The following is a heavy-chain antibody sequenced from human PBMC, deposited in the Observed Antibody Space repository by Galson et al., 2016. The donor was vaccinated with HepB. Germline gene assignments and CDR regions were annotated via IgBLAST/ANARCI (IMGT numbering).Heavy chain of an antibody. CDR1: GFIFSSYS. V-gene: IGHV3-21*01. J-gene: IGHJ3*02. D-gene: IGHD6-19*01. CDR2: ISTSSYR. Sequence: SLRLSCAASGFIFSSYSMTWVRQAPGKGLEWVSSISTSSYRYYADSVKGRFTISRDNAKKSLYMQMDSLRAEDTALYYCARERSSGWTGDSFDIWGQGTVVTVSS. CDR3: ARERSSGWTGDSFDI.